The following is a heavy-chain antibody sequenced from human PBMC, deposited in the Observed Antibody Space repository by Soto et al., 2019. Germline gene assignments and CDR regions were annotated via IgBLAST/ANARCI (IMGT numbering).Heavy chain of an antibody. D-gene: IGHD2-15*01. CDR2: IYWDDDK. CDR3: AHRPSYCSGGSCYSGFDY. Sequence: QITLKESGPTLVKPTQTLTLTCTFSGFSLSTSGVGVGWIRQPPEKALGWLALIYWDDDKRYSPSLKSRLTITKDTSKNQVVLTMTNMDPVDTATYYCAHRPSYCSGGSCYSGFDYWGQGTLVTVSS. J-gene: IGHJ4*02. V-gene: IGHV2-5*02. CDR1: GFSLSTSGVG.